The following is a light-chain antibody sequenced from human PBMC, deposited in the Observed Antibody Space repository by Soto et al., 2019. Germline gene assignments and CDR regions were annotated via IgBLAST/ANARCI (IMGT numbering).Light chain of an antibody. CDR3: QEYSDSSWT. CDR1: QTISSW. Sequence: DIQMTQSPSTLSGSVGDRVTITCRASQTISSWLAWYQQKPGKAPKLLIYKASTLKSGVPSRFSGSGSGTEFTLTISSLQPDDFATYYCQEYSDSSWTFGQGTKVDIK. CDR2: KAS. J-gene: IGKJ1*01. V-gene: IGKV1-5*03.